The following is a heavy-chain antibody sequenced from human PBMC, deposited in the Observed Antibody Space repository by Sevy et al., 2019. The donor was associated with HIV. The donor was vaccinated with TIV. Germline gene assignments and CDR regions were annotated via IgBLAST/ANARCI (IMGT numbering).Heavy chain of an antibody. Sequence: GGSLRLSCAASGFALSNYYAMHWVRQAPGKGLEWVALISDDGSDKYYAYSVKGRFTISRDNFKNTLYLKMNSLTTEDTAVYYCARPRANYVDHYFFYAMDVWGQGTTVTVSS. CDR3: ARPRANYVDHYFFYAMDV. J-gene: IGHJ6*02. CDR2: ISDDGSDK. CDR1: GFALSNYYA. D-gene: IGHD4-17*01. V-gene: IGHV3-30-3*01.